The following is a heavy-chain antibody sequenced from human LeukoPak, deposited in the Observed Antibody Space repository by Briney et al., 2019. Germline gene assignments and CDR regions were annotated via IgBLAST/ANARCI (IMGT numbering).Heavy chain of an antibody. CDR1: GGSFSGYY. D-gene: IGHD2-2*01. CDR3: ARGGQRGYCSSTSCSRRYFDY. V-gene: IGHV4-34*01. J-gene: IGHJ4*02. CDR2: INHSGST. Sequence: PLETLSLTCAVYGGSFSGYYWSWIRQPPGKGLEWIGEINHSGSTNYNPSLKSRVTISVDTSKNQFSLKLSSVTAADTAVYYCARGGQRGYCSSTSCSRRYFDYWGQGTLVTVSS.